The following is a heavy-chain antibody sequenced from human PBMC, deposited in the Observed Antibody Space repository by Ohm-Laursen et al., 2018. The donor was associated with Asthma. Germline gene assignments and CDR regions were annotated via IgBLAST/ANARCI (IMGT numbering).Heavy chain of an antibody. J-gene: IGHJ6*02. CDR2: MNPNSGNT. D-gene: IGHD3-22*01. Sequence: SVKVSCKASGYTFTSYDINWVRQATGQGLEWMGWMNPNSGNTGYAQKFQGRVTMTRNTSISTAYMELSSLRSEDTAVYYCALSYYDSSGRYYYYGMDVWGQGTTVTVSS. V-gene: IGHV1-8*01. CDR3: ALSYYDSSGRYYYYGMDV. CDR1: GYTFTSYD.